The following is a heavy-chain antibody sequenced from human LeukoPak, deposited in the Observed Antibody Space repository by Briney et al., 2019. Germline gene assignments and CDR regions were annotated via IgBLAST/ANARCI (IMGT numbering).Heavy chain of an antibody. J-gene: IGHJ4*02. CDR2: IYYSGST. CDR3: AREGRLMGYSGGLGFVY. Sequence: SETPSLTCTVSGGSISTYYWSWIRQSPGKGLEWIGNIYYSGSTIYNPSLKSRVIISVDTSKSQFSLNLTSVTAADTAVYYCAREGRLMGYSGGLGFVYWGQGALVTVSS. V-gene: IGHV4-59*01. CDR1: GGSISTYY. D-gene: IGHD6-19*01.